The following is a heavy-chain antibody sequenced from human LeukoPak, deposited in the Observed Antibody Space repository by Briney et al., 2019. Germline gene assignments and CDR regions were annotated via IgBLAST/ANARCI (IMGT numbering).Heavy chain of an antibody. CDR3: AGAPSGATPNLDY. J-gene: IGHJ4*02. CDR2: ISDDGTRP. D-gene: IGHD1-1*01. Sequence: GGSLRLSCSASGFTFSNYGMTWVRQAPGKGLEWVSTISDDGTRPYYADSVKGRFTLSRDNSKNTLYLQMNSVGVEDTAVYYCAGAPSGATPNLDYWGLGTLVAVSS. CDR1: GFTFSNYG. V-gene: IGHV3-23*01.